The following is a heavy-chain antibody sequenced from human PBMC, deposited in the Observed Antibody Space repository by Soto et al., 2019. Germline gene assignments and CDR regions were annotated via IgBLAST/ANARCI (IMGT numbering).Heavy chain of an antibody. CDR3: ARRYGSFFDI. Sequence: SETLSLTCTVAGGSISSYYWSWIRQPPGKGLEWIGYIYYSGSTNYNPSLKSRVTISVDTSKNQFSLKLSSVTAADTAVYYCARRYGSFFDIWGQGTMVTVSS. D-gene: IGHD3-10*01. J-gene: IGHJ3*02. CDR1: GGSISSYY. CDR2: IYYSGST. V-gene: IGHV4-59*08.